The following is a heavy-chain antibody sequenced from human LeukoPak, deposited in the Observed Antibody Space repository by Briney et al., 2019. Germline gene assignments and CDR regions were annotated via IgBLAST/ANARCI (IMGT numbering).Heavy chain of an antibody. J-gene: IGHJ4*02. V-gene: IGHV3-23*01. Sequence: GGSLRLSCAASGFTFSSYAMSWVRQAPGKGLEWVSAISSSGGSTYYADSVKGRFTISRDNSKNTLYLQMNSLRAVDTAVYYCAKDLDCSSTSCYPDYWGQGTLVTVSS. CDR2: ISSSGGST. D-gene: IGHD2-2*01. CDR3: AKDLDCSSTSCYPDY. CDR1: GFTFSSYA.